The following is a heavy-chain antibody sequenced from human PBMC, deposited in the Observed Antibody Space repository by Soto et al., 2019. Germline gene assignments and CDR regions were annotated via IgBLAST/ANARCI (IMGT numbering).Heavy chain of an antibody. D-gene: IGHD2-15*01. CDR3: ARVRGAVVVAPYGMDV. J-gene: IGHJ6*02. CDR1: GFTFSSYS. Sequence: EVQLVESGGGLVKPGGSLRLSCAASGFTFSSYSMNWVRQAPGKGLEWVSSISSSSSYIYYADSVKGRFTIARDNAKNSLYLQMNSLRAEDTAVYYCARVRGAVVVAPYGMDVWGQGTTVTVSS. V-gene: IGHV3-21*01. CDR2: ISSSSSYI.